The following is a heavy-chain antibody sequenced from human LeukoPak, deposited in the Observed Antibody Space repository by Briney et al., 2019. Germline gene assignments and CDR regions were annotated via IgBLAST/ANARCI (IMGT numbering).Heavy chain of an antibody. J-gene: IGHJ4*02. CDR3: AREGPMLRGVIGGKIDY. CDR2: ISRSGSFI. CDR1: GFTFSDYY. D-gene: IGHD3-10*01. Sequence: PGGSLRLSCATSGFTFSDYYMSWIRQAPGKGLEWVSYISRSGSFISYTDSVKGRFTISSDNAKNSLYLQMNSLRADDTAVYYCAREGPMLRGVIGGKIDYWGQGTVVTVSS. V-gene: IGHV3-11*01.